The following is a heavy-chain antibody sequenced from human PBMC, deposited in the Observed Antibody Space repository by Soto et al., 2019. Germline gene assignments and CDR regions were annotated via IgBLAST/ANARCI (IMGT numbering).Heavy chain of an antibody. CDR3: ASSNCTNGVCSSYYYGMDV. Sequence: GGSLRLSCAASGFTFSSYAMHWVRQAPGKGLEWVAVISYDGSNKYYADSVKGRFTISRDNSKNTLYLQMNSLRAEDTAVYYCASSNCTNGVCSSYYYGMDVWGQGTXVTVSS. D-gene: IGHD2-8*01. CDR1: GFTFSSYA. CDR2: ISYDGSNK. J-gene: IGHJ6*02. V-gene: IGHV3-30-3*01.